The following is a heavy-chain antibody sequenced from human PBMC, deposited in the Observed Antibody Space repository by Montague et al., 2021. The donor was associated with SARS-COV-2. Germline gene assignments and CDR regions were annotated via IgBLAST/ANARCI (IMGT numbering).Heavy chain of an antibody. D-gene: IGHD3-10*01. J-gene: IGHJ6*02. CDR3: ARVGVGTMVRGVIPAYYYYGMDV. CDR1: GGSISSGSYY. Sequence: TLSLTHTVSGGSISSGSYYWSWIRQPAGKGLEWIGRIYTSGSTNYNPSLKSRVTISVDTSKNQFSLKLSSVTAADTAVYYCARVGVGTMVRGVIPAYYYYGMDVWGQGTTVTVSS. V-gene: IGHV4-61*02. CDR2: IYTSGST.